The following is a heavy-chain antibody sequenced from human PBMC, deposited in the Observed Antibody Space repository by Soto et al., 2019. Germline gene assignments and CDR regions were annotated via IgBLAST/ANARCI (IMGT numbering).Heavy chain of an antibody. CDR1: GGTFSTYG. CDR2: ILPIFGTS. J-gene: IGHJ4*02. CDR3: AIESATVGAVAGSFDD. V-gene: IGHV1-69*01. D-gene: IGHD6-19*01. Sequence: VQLVQSGAEVKKPGSSVRVSCKAPGGTFSTYGISWVRQAPGQGLEWVGGILPIFGTSKYAQKFQDRVTVTADESSSIAYMSLRSLNYEDTASYCCAIESATVGAVAGSFDDGGPGTLLIVSS.